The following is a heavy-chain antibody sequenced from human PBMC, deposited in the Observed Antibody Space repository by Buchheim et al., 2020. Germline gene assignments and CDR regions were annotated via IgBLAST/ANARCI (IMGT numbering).Heavy chain of an antibody. Sequence: QVQLQESGPGLVKPSETLSLTCAVSGDSISSNYWWTWVRQPPGKGLEWIGEIYHSGSTNYNPSLKSRVTISVDKSKNPFSLNLSSVTAADTAVYYCATILGGWSSTSCYLLHWGQGTL. D-gene: IGHD2-2*01. CDR3: ATILGGWSSTSCYLLH. J-gene: IGHJ4*02. V-gene: IGHV4-4*02. CDR1: GDSISSNYW. CDR2: IYHSGST.